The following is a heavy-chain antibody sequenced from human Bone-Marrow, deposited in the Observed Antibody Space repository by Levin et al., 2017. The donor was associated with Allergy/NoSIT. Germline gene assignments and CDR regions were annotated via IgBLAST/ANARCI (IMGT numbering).Heavy chain of an antibody. Sequence: SETLSLTCAVYGGSFSGYYWSWIRQPPGKGLEWIGEINHSGSTNYNPSLKSRVTISVDTSKNQFSLKLSSVTAADTAVYYCARGGDEWCMLPDDYWGQGTLVTVSS. CDR2: INHSGST. J-gene: IGHJ4*02. D-gene: IGHD2-8*01. V-gene: IGHV4-34*01. CDR3: ARGGDEWCMLPDDY. CDR1: GGSFSGYY.